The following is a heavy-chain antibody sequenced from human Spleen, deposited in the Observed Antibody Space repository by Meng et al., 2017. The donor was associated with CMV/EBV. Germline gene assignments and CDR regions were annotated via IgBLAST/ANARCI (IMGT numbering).Heavy chain of an antibody. CDR1: GFTFGDYT. Sequence: GGSLRLSCTASGFTFGDYTMSWVRQAPGKGLEWVGFIRSKTYGGTTEYAASVKGRFTISRDDSKSIAYLQMNSLKTEDTAIYYCTGVSGSYYDFWSGYPVHFDYWGQGSLVTVSS. D-gene: IGHD3-3*01. J-gene: IGHJ4*02. CDR3: TGVSGSYYDFWSGYPVHFDY. V-gene: IGHV3-49*04. CDR2: IRSKTYGGTT.